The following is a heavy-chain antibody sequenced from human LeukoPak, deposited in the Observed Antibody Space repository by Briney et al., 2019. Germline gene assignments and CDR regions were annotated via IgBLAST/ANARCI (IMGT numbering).Heavy chain of an antibody. V-gene: IGHV4-38-2*02. CDR1: GFSISSGYY. CDR2: IYHSGTT. J-gene: IGHJ4*02. Sequence: PSETLSLTCSVSGFSISSGYYWGWIRQPPGKGLEWIGSIYHSGTTYYNPSLKSRVTISVDTSKNQFSLKLGSVTAADTAVYYCARGRDHPDYWGQGTLVTVSS. D-gene: IGHD2-21*02. CDR3: ARGRDHPDY.